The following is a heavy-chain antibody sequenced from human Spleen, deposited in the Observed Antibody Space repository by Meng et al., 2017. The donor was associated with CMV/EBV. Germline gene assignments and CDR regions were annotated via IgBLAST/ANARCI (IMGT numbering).Heavy chain of an antibody. Sequence: LPVQGCTHGLSTPDAALRLSWAVYGGSIRSGGDKWGWTRQHPGKGLEWIGAINYSGTTYHNPALNSRVTISVDTSKKQFSLNLSSVTAADTAVYYCARDNIQFGIWHYWGQGTLVTVSS. CDR2: INYSGTT. J-gene: IGHJ4*02. CDR1: GGSIRSGGDK. CDR3: ARDNIQFGIWHY. V-gene: IGHV4-39*07. D-gene: IGHD2-15*01.